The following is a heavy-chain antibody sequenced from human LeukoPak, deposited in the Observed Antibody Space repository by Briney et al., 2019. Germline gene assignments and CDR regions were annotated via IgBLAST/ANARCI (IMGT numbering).Heavy chain of an antibody. J-gene: IGHJ5*02. CDR2: IIPIFGTA. CDR1: RGTFSNYA. V-gene: IGHV1-69*13. CDR3: ARVSGGKYCSITSCYMRGWFDP. D-gene: IGHD2-2*02. Sequence: SVKVSCKASRGTFSNYAISWVRQAPGQGLEWMGGIIPIFGTANYAQKFQGRVTITADESTSAAYMELSSLRSEDTAIYYCARVSGGKYCSITSCYMRGWFDPWGQGTLVTVSS.